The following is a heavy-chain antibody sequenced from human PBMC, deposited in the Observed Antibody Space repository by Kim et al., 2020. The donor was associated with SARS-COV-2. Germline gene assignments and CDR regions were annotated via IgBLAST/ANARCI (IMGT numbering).Heavy chain of an antibody. Sequence: GSTSYAQKFQGRVTMTRETSTSTVYMELSSLRSEDTAVYYCARAAWAFDIWGQATMVTVSS. CDR3: ARAAWAFDI. V-gene: IGHV1-46*01. J-gene: IGHJ3*02. CDR2: GST.